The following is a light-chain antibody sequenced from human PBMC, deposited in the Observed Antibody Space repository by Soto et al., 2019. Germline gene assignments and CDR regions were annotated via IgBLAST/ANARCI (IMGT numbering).Light chain of an antibody. CDR2: EAS. V-gene: IGKV1-5*03. CDR1: QSISRW. J-gene: IGKJ2*01. CDR3: QQYSTSPFT. Sequence: IQMTQSPSTLSASVGDSVTITCRARQSISRWLAWYQQKPGKAPNLLIYEASSLESWVPSRFSGSGSGTEFTLTVSSLQPDDFVTYYCQQYSTSPFTFGQGTKLEI.